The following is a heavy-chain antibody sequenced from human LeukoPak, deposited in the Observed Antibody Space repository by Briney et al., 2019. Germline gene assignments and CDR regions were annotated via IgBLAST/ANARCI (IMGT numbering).Heavy chain of an antibody. J-gene: IGHJ4*02. CDR1: GFTVSSNY. CDR3: ASGSWSELGELSSNFDY. V-gene: IGHV3-53*01. Sequence: PGGSLRLSCAASGFTVSSNYMSWVRQAPGKGLEWVSVIYSGGSTYYADSVKGRFTISRDNSKNTLYLQMNSLRAEDTAVYYCASGSWSELGELSSNFDYWGQGTLVTVSS. CDR2: IYSGGST. D-gene: IGHD3-16*02.